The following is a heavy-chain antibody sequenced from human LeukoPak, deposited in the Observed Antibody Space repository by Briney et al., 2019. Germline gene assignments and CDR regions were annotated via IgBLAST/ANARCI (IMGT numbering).Heavy chain of an antibody. J-gene: IGHJ4*02. V-gene: IGHV4-59*01. CDR1: GDSISNYY. CDR3: ARVRRYCSSTSCSSYTPDF. Sequence: KPSETLSLTCTVSGDSISNYYWSWIRQPPGKGLDWIGYIYYSGSTYYNPSLKSRVTISVDTSKNQFSLRLNSVTAADTAVYYCARVRRYCSSTSCSSYTPDFWGQGTLVTVSS. CDR2: IYYSGST. D-gene: IGHD2-2*01.